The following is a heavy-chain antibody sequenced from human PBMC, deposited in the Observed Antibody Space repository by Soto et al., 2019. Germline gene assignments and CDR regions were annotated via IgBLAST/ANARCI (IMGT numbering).Heavy chain of an antibody. D-gene: IGHD1-1*01. Sequence: EVQLVESGGNLVQPGTSLRLSCATSGFAFNDYAMHWVRQAPGKGLEWVSSINENSGSLDYADSVKGRFTISRDNAKNSLYLQLNSLRTEDTALYYCAKDSHWSLDYRGQGTLVTVSS. CDR1: GFAFNDYA. V-gene: IGHV3-9*01. CDR2: INENSGSL. J-gene: IGHJ4*02. CDR3: AKDSHWSLDY.